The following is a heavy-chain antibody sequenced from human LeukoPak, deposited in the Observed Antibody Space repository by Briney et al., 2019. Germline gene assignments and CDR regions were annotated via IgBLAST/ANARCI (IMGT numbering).Heavy chain of an antibody. Sequence: GGSLRLSCAASGFTFSSYYMSWVRQAPGKGLEGVANIKQDGNEKYYVDSVNGRFTISRDNAKNSLFLQMNTLRVEDTAVYYCARDLFPLVTNFGVLSYFDYWGQGTLVTVSS. CDR3: ARDLFPLVTNFGVLSYFDY. V-gene: IGHV3-7*01. D-gene: IGHD3-3*01. J-gene: IGHJ4*02. CDR2: IKQDGNEK. CDR1: GFTFSSYY.